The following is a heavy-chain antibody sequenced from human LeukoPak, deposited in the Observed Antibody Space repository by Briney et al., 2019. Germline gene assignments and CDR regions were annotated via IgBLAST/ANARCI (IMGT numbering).Heavy chain of an antibody. CDR2: ISTYNGNT. J-gene: IGHJ5*02. V-gene: IGHV1-18*01. Sequence: ASVKVSCKASGYSFSGYGLSWVRQAPGQGLEWMGWISTYNGNTNYAQKFQRRVTMTTDTSTNTTYMELRSLRSDDTAVYYCARDRRRSSSPLANWFDPWGQGTLVTVSS. CDR3: ARDRRRSSSPLANWFDP. CDR1: GYSFSGYG. D-gene: IGHD6-13*01.